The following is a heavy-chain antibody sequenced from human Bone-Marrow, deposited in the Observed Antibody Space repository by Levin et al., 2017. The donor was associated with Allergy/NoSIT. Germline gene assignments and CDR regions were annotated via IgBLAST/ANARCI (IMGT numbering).Heavy chain of an antibody. Sequence: SVKVSCKASGGTFSTHLISWVRQAPGQGLEWMGGTISFVGTSNYAQRFQGRLTITADESTSTSYMELSGLTSADTAVYYCARGAVVPGDYWGQGTLVTVSS. V-gene: IGHV1-69*13. J-gene: IGHJ4*02. CDR2: TISFVGTS. D-gene: IGHD3-10*01. CDR3: ARGAVVPGDY. CDR1: GGTFSTHL.